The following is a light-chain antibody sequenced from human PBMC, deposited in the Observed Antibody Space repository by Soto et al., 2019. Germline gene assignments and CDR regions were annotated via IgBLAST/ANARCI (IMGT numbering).Light chain of an antibody. CDR3: QHYNTYPWT. CDR1: QSISTW. V-gene: IGKV1-5*03. Sequence: DIRMTQSHSTLSASVGDRVTIPCRASQSISTWLAWYQQKPGKAPKLLIYNASILQTGVPSRFSGSGSGTEFTLTISSLQPDDFATYYCQHYNTYPWTFGQGTKVEMK. J-gene: IGKJ1*01. CDR2: NAS.